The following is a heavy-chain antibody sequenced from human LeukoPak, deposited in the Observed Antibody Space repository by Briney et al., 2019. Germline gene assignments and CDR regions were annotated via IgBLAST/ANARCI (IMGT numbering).Heavy chain of an antibody. D-gene: IGHD3-10*01. J-gene: IGHJ4*02. CDR2: ISYDRSNE. CDR3: AKEDYYGSGSYLGY. Sequence: GGSLSLSCAASGFPFSSYGMHWVRQAPGRGLEWVAVISYDRSNEYYADSVKGRFTISRDNSKNTVYMQMNSLRVEDTAVYYCAKEDYYGSGSYLGYWGQGTPVTVSS. V-gene: IGHV3-30*18. CDR1: GFPFSSYG.